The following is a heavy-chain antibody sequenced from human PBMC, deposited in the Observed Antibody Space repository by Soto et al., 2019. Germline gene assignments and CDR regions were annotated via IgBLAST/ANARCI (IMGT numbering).Heavy chain of an antibody. CDR3: PRENSSSCQYLYFDV. CDR2: IIPITGTT. J-gene: IGHJ2*01. CDR1: GGIFSSYA. Sequence: QVQLVQSGAEVKKPGSSVKVSCKVSGGIFSSYAIGWVRQAPGQGLEWMAGIIPITGTTNRAQKFQGRVTVTADESTTTVYMELSSLRAEATAVYYCPRENSSSCQYLYFDVWGRGTLVTVSS. D-gene: IGHD3-22*01. V-gene: IGHV1-69*01.